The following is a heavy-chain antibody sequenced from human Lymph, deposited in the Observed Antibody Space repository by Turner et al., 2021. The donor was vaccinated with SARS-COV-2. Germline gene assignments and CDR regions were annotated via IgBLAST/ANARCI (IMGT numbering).Heavy chain of an antibody. Sequence: QVTLRESGPALVKPTQTLTLTCTVSGFSLSTSGMCVSWIRQPPGKALEWLARIDWDDCKNHRTSLKTKLTISKDTSKNQVVLTMTNMDPVDTATYYCARMSYDILGGYYYGMDVWGQGTTVTVSS. CDR2: IDWDDCK. V-gene: IGHV2-70*15. J-gene: IGHJ6*02. D-gene: IGHD3-9*01. CDR3: ARMSYDILGGYYYGMDV. CDR1: GFSLSTSGMC.